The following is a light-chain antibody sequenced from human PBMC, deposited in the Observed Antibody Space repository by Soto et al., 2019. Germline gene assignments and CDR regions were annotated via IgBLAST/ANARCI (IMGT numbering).Light chain of an antibody. CDR1: SSDVGGYHS. CDR3: ISSTSTGTRV. V-gene: IGLV2-8*01. J-gene: IGLJ3*02. Sequence: QSVLTQPPSASGSPGQSVTISCTGTSSDVGGYHSVSWYQQHPGRAPKLMIYEVSKRPSGVPDRFSGSKSGNTASLTVSGLQAEDEADYYCISSTSTGTRVFGGGTKLTVL. CDR2: EVS.